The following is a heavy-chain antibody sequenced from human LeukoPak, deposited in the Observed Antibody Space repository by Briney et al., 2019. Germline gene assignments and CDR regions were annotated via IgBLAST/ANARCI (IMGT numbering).Heavy chain of an antibody. V-gene: IGHV1-2*02. Sequence: ASVKVSCKASGYTFTAHYIHWVRHAPGQGLEWMGWVSTNRGGTTYGQKFQGRVTVTRDTATTTAYMKLTGLTSDDTALYYWARDTGDYYRSGSYYDQCGQGALVTVSP. CDR3: ARDTGDYYRSGSYYDQ. CDR2: VSTNRGGT. J-gene: IGHJ4*02. CDR1: GYTFTAHY. D-gene: IGHD3-10*01.